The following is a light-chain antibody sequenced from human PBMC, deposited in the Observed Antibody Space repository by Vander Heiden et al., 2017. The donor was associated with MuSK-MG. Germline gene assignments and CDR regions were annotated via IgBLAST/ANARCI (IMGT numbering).Light chain of an antibody. V-gene: IGLV2-18*02. CDR1: SSDVGSYNR. CDR2: EVS. CDR3: SSDTSSSTWV. Sequence: QSALTQPPSVSGSPGPSVTIPCSGTSSDVGSYNRVSWYQQPPGTAPKLMFYEVSNRPSGVPDRFSGSKSGNTASLTISGLQAEDEADYYCSSDTSSSTWVFGGGTKLTVL. J-gene: IGLJ3*02.